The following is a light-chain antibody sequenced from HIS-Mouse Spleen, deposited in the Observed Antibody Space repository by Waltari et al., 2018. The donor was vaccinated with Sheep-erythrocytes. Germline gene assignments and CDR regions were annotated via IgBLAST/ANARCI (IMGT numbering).Light chain of an antibody. CDR3: QQYNSYSPRT. J-gene: IGKJ2*01. Sequence: DIQMTQSPSTLSASVGDRVTITCRASQRISSWLAWYQQKPGKAPKLLIYQACSLESGVPSRFSGSGSATEFTLTISSLQPDDFATEFCQQYNSYSPRTSGQGTKLEIK. CDR2: QAC. V-gene: IGKV1-5*03. CDR1: QRISSW.